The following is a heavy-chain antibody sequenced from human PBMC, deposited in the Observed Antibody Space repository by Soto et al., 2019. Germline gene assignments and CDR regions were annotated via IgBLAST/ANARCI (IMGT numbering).Heavy chain of an antibody. V-gene: IGHV3-23*01. Sequence: PGGSLRLSCAASGFTFSSYAMSWVRQAPGKGLEWVSAISGSGGSTYYADSVKGRFTISRDNSKNTLYLQMNSLRAEDTAVYYCASGRLHLGELSLGEERLNAFDIWGQGTMVTVSS. D-gene: IGHD3-16*02. J-gene: IGHJ3*02. CDR3: ASGRLHLGELSLGEERLNAFDI. CDR2: ISGSGGST. CDR1: GFTFSSYA.